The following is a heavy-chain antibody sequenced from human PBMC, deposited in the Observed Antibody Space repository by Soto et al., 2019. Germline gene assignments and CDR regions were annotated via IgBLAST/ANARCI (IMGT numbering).Heavy chain of an antibody. D-gene: IGHD2-2*02. CDR1: GGTFSSYA. J-gene: IGHJ6*02. Sequence: QVQLVQSGAEVKKPGSSVKVSCKASGGTFSSYAISWVRQAPGQGREWKGGIIPIFGTANYAQKVQGRVTITEDESTSPDYMELSSLRCEDTAVYSCARVRVPAAIHVDYYHYGMDVWGQGTTVTVSS. CDR2: IIPIFGTA. V-gene: IGHV1-69*01. CDR3: ARVRVPAAIHVDYYHYGMDV.